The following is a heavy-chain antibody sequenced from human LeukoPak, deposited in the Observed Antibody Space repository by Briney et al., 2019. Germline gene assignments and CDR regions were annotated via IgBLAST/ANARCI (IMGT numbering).Heavy chain of an antibody. CDR1: GGSISSYY. J-gene: IGHJ4*02. D-gene: IGHD6-6*01. CDR2: IYYSGST. Sequence: SETLSLTCTVSGGSISSYYWSWIRQRPGKGLEYIGYIYYSGSTNYNPSLKSRVTISVDTSKNQFSLKLSYVTAADTAVYYCTRAVAARPYYFDFWGQGTLVTVSS. CDR3: TRAVAARPYYFDF. V-gene: IGHV4-59*01.